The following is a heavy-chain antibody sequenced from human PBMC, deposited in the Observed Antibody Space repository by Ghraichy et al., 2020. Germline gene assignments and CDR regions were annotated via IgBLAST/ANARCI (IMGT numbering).Heavy chain of an antibody. V-gene: IGHV1-2*04. CDR2: INPNSGGT. D-gene: IGHD3-22*01. CDR3: ARSRRITMIVVVRGDAFDI. J-gene: IGHJ3*02. CDR1: GYTFTGYY. Sequence: ASVKVSCKASGYTFTGYYMHWVRQAPGQGLEWMGWINPNSGGTNYAQKFQGWVTMTRDTSISTAYMELSRLRSDDTAVYYCARSRRITMIVVVRGDAFDIWGQGTMVTVSS.